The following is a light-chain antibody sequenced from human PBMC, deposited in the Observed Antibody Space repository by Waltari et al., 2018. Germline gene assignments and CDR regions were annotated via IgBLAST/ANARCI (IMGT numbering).Light chain of an antibody. Sequence: QSALTQPASVSGSPGQSITISCSGTARDVGAYDFVSSYQQHPGKAPHLILYEVSNRPSGISNRFSASKSGNPASLTISGLQAEDEADYYCSSYTTSSAPGVFGTGTRVTVL. CDR2: EVS. V-gene: IGLV2-14*01. J-gene: IGLJ1*01. CDR1: ARDVGAYDF. CDR3: SSYTTSSAPGV.